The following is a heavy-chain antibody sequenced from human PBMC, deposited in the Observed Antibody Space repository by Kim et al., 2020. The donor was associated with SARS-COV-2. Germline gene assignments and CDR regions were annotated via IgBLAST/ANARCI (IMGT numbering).Heavy chain of an antibody. CDR3: ARSIPPVWFGDPFDF. V-gene: IGHV4-39*01. CDR1: GGSISSSSFY. CDR2: FSYNESS. Sequence: SETLSLTCTVSGGSISSSSFYWGWIRQPPGKGLEWIGTFSYNESSYYNPSLKSRVTISVDTSKNQFSLKLSSVTAADPAVYFCARSIPPVWFGDPFDFWGQGTLVTVSS. D-gene: IGHD3-10*01. J-gene: IGHJ4*02.